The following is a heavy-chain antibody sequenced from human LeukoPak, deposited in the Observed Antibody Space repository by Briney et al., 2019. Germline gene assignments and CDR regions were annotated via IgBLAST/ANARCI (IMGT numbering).Heavy chain of an antibody. CDR2: ISPSSSSI. CDR3: ARGSEWASGVSDH. CDR1: GFTFSSYS. D-gene: IGHD3-3*01. Sequence: GGSLRLSCAASGFTFSSYSMNWVRQAPGKGLEWVSSISPSSSSIYYADSVKGRFTISRDNAKNSLYLQMNSLRAEDTAVYYCARGSEWASGVSDHWGQGTLVTVSS. J-gene: IGHJ4*02. V-gene: IGHV3-21*01.